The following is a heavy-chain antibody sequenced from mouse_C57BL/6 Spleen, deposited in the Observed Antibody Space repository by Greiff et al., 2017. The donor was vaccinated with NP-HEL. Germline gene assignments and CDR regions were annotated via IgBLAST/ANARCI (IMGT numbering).Heavy chain of an antibody. J-gene: IGHJ2*01. V-gene: IGHV1-69*01. CDR2: IDPSDSYT. CDR3: AREKKTQEGDYFDY. CDR1: GYTFTSYW. Sequence: QVQLQQSGAELVMPGASVKLSCKASGYTFTSYWMHWVKQRPGQGLEWIGEIDPSDSYTNYNQKFKGKSTLTVDKSSSTAYMQLSSLTSEDSAVYYCAREKKTQEGDYFDYWGQGTALTVSS.